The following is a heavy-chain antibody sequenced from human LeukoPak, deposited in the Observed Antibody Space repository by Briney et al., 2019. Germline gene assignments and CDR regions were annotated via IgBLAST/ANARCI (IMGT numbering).Heavy chain of an antibody. CDR3: ARDYEGGTVDTATPAYYFDY. Sequence: GASVKVSCKASGYTFTIYAIHWVRQAPGQRLEWMGWINAGNGNTKYSQELQGRVTITRDTSASTAYMELSSLRSEDTAVYYCARDYEGGTVDTATPAYYFDYWGQGTLVTVSS. D-gene: IGHD5-18*01. CDR2: INAGNGNT. J-gene: IGHJ4*02. CDR1: GYTFTIYA. V-gene: IGHV1-3*03.